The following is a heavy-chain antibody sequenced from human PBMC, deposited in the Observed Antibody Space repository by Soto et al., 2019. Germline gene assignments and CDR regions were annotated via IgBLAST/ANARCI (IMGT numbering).Heavy chain of an antibody. J-gene: IGHJ3*02. CDR2: INHSGST. V-gene: IGHV4-34*01. Sequence: SETLSLTCAVDGGYFSGYYWSWIRQPPGKGLEWIGEINHSGSTNYNPSLKSRVTISVDTSKNQFSLKLSSVTAADSAVYYCARSGRNAFDIWGQGTMVTV. CDR3: ARSGRNAFDI. D-gene: IGHD3-3*01. CDR1: GGYFSGYY.